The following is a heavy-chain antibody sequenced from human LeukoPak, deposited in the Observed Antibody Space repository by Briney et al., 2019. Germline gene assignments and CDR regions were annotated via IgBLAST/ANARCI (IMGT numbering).Heavy chain of an antibody. J-gene: IGHJ4*02. CDR2: ITGSGGRT. D-gene: IGHD3-10*01. CDR1: GLTFSSYA. CDR3: AKRQAARHGEDY. V-gene: IGHV3-23*01. Sequence: GGPLTLPCAASGLTFSSYAMPWVRQAPRKGLEWVSGITGSGGRTYYADSVKGRCTISRDNSKNTLYLQINSLRAEDSALYYCAKRQAARHGEDYWGPGTRVTASS.